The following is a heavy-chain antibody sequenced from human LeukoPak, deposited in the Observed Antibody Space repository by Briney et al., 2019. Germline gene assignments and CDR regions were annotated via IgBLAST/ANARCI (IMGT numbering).Heavy chain of an antibody. V-gene: IGHV3-23*01. CDR1: GFTLSNYV. Sequence: PGGSLRLSCAASGFTLSNYVMSWVRRAPGKGLEWVSVISGSGGNSNYADSVKGRFTISRDNSKNTLYLQMNSLRAEDTAVYYCARNRGSGGYYFDYWGQGTLVTVSS. CDR3: ARNRGSGGYYFDY. J-gene: IGHJ4*02. CDR2: ISGSGGNS. D-gene: IGHD3-10*01.